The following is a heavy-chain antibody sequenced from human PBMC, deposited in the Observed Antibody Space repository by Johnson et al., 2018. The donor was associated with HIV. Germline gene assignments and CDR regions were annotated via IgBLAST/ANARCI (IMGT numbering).Heavy chain of an antibody. D-gene: IGHD1-26*01. Sequence: QVQLVESGGDLVQPGGSLRLSCAASGFTFSNSAMNWVRQAPGKGLEWVAVISYDASNKYYADSVKGRFTISRDNSKNTLYLQLNSLRVEDKAVYYCARGAWVAFDLWGQGTMVTVSS. CDR2: ISYDASNK. CDR1: GFTFSNSA. J-gene: IGHJ3*01. V-gene: IGHV3-30*03. CDR3: ARGAWVAFDL.